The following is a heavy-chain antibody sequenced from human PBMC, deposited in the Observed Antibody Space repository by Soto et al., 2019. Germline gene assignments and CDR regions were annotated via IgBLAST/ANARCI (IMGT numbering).Heavy chain of an antibody. CDR1: GFTLSCCG. V-gene: IGHV3-30*03. J-gene: IGHJ6*02. D-gene: IGHD2-15*01. CDR3: ARDRPSDIVRDPDNSPYGMDV. Sequence: QVQVVESGGGVVQPGRSLRLSCAASGFTLSCCGMHWVRQAPGKGLEWVGVITYDGSEIHYGDSVKGRFTISRDSSENTVYLQMNSLRVEDSAVYFCARDRPSDIVRDPDNSPYGMDVWGQGTTVIVSS. CDR2: ITYDGSEI.